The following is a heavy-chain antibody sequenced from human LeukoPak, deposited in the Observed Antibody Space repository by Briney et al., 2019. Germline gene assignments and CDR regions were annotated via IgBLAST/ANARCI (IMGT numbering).Heavy chain of an antibody. CDR3: ARREALEMQTFDY. Sequence: PSETLSLTCAVSGASISNNDFCWGWLRQPPGKGPEWIGTIYYSGTAFYNPSLRSRVTVSLDTSRNQFSLKLSSVTAADTAVYYCARREALEMQTFDYWGQRTLVTVSS. J-gene: IGHJ4*02. CDR1: GASISNNDFC. CDR2: IYYSGTA. D-gene: IGHD5-24*01. V-gene: IGHV4-39*01.